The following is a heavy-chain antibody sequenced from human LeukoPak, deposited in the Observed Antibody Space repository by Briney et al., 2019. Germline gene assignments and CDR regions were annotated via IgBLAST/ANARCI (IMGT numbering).Heavy chain of an antibody. CDR2: ISYDGSNK. J-gene: IGHJ3*02. D-gene: IGHD6-13*01. CDR1: GFTFSSYA. Sequence: GGSLRLSCAASGFTFSSYAMHWVRQAPGKGLEWVAVISYDGSNKYYADSEKGRFTISRDNSKNTLYLQMNSLRAEDTAVYYCARASSSWFDAFDIWGQGTMVTVSS. CDR3: ARASSSWFDAFDI. V-gene: IGHV3-30*04.